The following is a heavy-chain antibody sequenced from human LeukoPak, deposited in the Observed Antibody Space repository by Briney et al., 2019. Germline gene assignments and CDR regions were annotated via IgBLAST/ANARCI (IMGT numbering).Heavy chain of an antibody. Sequence: PSETLFLTCTVSGGSISSYYWSWIRQPPGKGLGWIGYIYYSGSTNYNPSLKSRVTISVDTSKNQFSLKLSSVTAADTAVYYCARHVRYCSGGSCYGLNDYWGQGTLVTVSS. CDR2: IYYSGST. CDR3: ARHVRYCSGGSCYGLNDY. D-gene: IGHD2-15*01. V-gene: IGHV4-59*01. J-gene: IGHJ4*02. CDR1: GGSISSYY.